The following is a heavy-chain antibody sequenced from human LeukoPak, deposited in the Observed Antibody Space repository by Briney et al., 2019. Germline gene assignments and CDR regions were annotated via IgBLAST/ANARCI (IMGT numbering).Heavy chain of an antibody. CDR1: GFTFSSYW. CDR3: AREDTFAPFSY. Sequence: GGSLRLSCAASGFTFSSYWMSWVRQAPGKGLEWVANIKQDGSEKYYVDSVKGLFTISRDNSKNTLYLQMNSLRAEDTAVYYCAREDTFAPFSYWGQGTLVTVSS. V-gene: IGHV3-7*03. J-gene: IGHJ4*02. D-gene: IGHD5-18*01. CDR2: IKQDGSEK.